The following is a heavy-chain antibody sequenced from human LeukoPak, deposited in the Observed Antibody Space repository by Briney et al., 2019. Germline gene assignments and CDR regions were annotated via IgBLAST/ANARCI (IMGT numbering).Heavy chain of an antibody. CDR1: GGTFSSYA. V-gene: IGHV1-69*05. CDR2: IIPIFGTA. CDR3: ARGNYGSGTIPTIRFDY. D-gene: IGHD3-10*01. Sequence: ASVKVSCKASGGTFSSYAISWVRQAPGRGLEWMGRIIPIFGTANYAQKFQGRVTITTDESTSTAYMELSSLRSEDTAVYYCARGNYGSGTIPTIRFDYWGQGTLVTVSS. J-gene: IGHJ4*02.